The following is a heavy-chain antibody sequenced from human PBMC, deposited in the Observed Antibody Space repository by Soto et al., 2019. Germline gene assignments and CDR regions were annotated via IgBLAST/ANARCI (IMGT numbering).Heavy chain of an antibody. CDR3: SHPVGTWSSSLFYYYGLGV. CDR2: ISSYGSDT. V-gene: IGHV3-74*01. J-gene: IGHJ6*02. D-gene: IGHD6-13*01. Sequence: AXGFXFSRYWMXWXXXXPXXXXXLVSRISSYGSDTYYADSVKGRFTISRDDSKNTLYLQMNSLRAEDTAVYYCSHPVGTWSSSLFYYYGLGVWGQGTTVTVSS. CDR1: GFXFSRYW.